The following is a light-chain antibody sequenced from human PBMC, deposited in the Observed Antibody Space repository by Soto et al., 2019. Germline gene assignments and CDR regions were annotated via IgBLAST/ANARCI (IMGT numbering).Light chain of an antibody. CDR1: QGIRND. V-gene: IGKV1-17*01. Sequence: IQMTQSASSLPASVRDRVSITCLASQGIRNDLSWYQQKPGEAPKRLVYVASSLDGGVPARFSGSGSGTEFTLTISSLQPEDFATYYCLQQNNYPRTFGQGTKVDI. CDR3: LQQNNYPRT. CDR2: VAS. J-gene: IGKJ2*01.